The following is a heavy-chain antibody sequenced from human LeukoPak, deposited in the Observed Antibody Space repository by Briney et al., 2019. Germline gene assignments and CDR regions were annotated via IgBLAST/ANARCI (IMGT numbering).Heavy chain of an antibody. D-gene: IGHD3-10*01. Sequence: GGSLRLSCAASGFTFSSYWMSWVRQAPGKGLEWVANIKQDGREKYYVDSVKGRFTISRDNAKNSLYLQMNSLRAEDTAVYYCARDKAPSMVRGVIIKAYYFDYWGQGTLVTVSS. V-gene: IGHV3-7*03. CDR2: IKQDGREK. CDR3: ARDKAPSMVRGVIIKAYYFDY. J-gene: IGHJ4*02. CDR1: GFTFSSYW.